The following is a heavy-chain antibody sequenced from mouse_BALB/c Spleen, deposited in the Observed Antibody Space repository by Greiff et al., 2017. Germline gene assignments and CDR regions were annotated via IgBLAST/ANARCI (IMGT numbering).Heavy chain of an antibody. CDR3: ARHDSATASRGDWFAY. Sequence: EVQLVESGGGLVKPGGSLKLSCAASGFTFSSYAMSWVRQTPEKRLEWVATISSGGSYTYYPDSVKGRFTISRDNAKNTLYLQMSSLRSEDTAMYYCARHDSATASRGDWFAYWGQGTLVTVSA. CDR1: GFTFSSYA. J-gene: IGHJ3*01. V-gene: IGHV5-9-3*01. D-gene: IGHD1-2*01. CDR2: ISSGGSYT.